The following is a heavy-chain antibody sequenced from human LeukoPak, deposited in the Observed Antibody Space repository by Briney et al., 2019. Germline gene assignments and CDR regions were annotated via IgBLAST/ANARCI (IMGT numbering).Heavy chain of an antibody. J-gene: IGHJ4*02. CDR1: GFTLSSYS. Sequence: GGSLRLSCAASGFTLSSYSMNWVRQAPGKGLEWVSSISSSSSHIYYADSMKGRFTISRDNAKNSLYLQMNSLRAEDTAVYYCARDRGCSTTSCYTLSFDCWGQETLVTVSS. V-gene: IGHV3-21*01. CDR2: ISSSSSHI. CDR3: ARDRGCSTTSCYTLSFDC. D-gene: IGHD2-2*02.